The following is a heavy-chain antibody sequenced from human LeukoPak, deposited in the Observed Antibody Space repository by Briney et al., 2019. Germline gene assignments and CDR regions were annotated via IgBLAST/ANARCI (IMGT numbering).Heavy chain of an antibody. V-gene: IGHV3-7*03. Sequence: GGSLRLSCAVSGFTLSGFWMSWSRQAPGKGLEWVASINSDGSEGYYADVVKGRFTISRDNAKNSLYLQINSLRAEDTAVYYCASRVVTATFDAFDIWGQGTMVTVSS. D-gene: IGHD2-21*02. CDR3: ASRVVTATFDAFDI. CDR2: INSDGSEG. CDR1: GFTLSGFW. J-gene: IGHJ3*02.